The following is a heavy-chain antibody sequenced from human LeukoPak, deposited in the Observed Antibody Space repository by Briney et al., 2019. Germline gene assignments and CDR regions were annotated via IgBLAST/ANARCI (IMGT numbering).Heavy chain of an antibody. CDR1: GGTFSSYA. CDR3: ARDLAYCGGDCYSVAFDI. J-gene: IGHJ3*02. V-gene: IGHV1-69*01. Sequence: SVKVSCKASGGTFSSYAISWVRQAPGQGLEWMGGIIPIFGTANYAQKFQGRVTITADESTGTAYMELSSLRSEDTAVYYCARDLAYCGGDCYSVAFDIWGQGTMVTVSS. CDR2: IIPIFGTA. D-gene: IGHD2-21*01.